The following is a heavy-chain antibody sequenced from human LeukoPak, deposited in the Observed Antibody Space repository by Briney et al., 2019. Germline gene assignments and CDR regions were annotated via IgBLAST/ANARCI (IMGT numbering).Heavy chain of an antibody. V-gene: IGHV3-13*01. CDR1: GFTFSSYD. D-gene: IGHD3-10*01. CDR2: IGTAGDT. Sequence: GGSLRLSCAASGFTFSSYDMHWVRQATGKGLEWVSAIGTAGDTYYPGSVKGRFTISRDNAKNSLYLQMNSPRAEDTAVYYCAKGSDGAGSYRPFDYWGQGTLVTVSS. CDR3: AKGSDGAGSYRPFDY. J-gene: IGHJ4*02.